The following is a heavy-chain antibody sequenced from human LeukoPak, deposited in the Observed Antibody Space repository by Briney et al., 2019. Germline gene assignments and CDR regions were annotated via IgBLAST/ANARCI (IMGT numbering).Heavy chain of an antibody. V-gene: IGHV4-34*01. D-gene: IGHD3-10*01. Sequence: SETLSLTCAVSGGPFSGYLWSWIRQSSGKGLEWIGEIHNSGTTNYNPSLNSRVTISEDTSKNQFYLNLSSVTAADTAVYYCARRYYYNLGSFPFDFWGQGTLVTVSA. J-gene: IGHJ4*02. CDR2: IHNSGTT. CDR3: ARRYYYNLGSFPFDF. CDR1: GGPFSGYL.